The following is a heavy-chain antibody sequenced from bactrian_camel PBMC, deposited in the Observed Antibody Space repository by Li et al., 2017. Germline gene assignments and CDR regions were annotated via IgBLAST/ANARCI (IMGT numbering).Heavy chain of an antibody. CDR2: LDKTGRI. D-gene: IGHD3*01. CDR1: GVTLGSVSNYC. J-gene: IGHJ4*01. Sequence: QVQLVESGGGSVQAGQSLTLSCTANGVTLGSVSNYCMGWFRQAPGKRRAEVAALDKTGRIDYAGSVKGRFTIAKDNAKDTLYLQMNSLKIEDTAVYYCALGSSRQATMTARGQGTQVTVS. V-gene: IGHV3S53*01.